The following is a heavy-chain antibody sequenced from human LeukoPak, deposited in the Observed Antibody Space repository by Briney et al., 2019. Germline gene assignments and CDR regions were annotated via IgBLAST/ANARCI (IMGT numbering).Heavy chain of an antibody. D-gene: IGHD3-10*01. CDR1: GGSFSGYY. J-gene: IGHJ4*02. Sequence: SETLSLTCAVYGGSFSGYYWSWIRQPPGKGLEWIGEINHSGSTNYYPSLKSRVTISVDTSKNQFSLKLSSVTAADTAVYYCARAGFGLAPLRGTPFDYWGQGTLVTVSS. V-gene: IGHV4-34*01. CDR3: ARAGFGLAPLRGTPFDY. CDR2: INHSGST.